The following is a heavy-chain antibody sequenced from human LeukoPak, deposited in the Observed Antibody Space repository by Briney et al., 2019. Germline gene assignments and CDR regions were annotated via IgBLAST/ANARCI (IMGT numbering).Heavy chain of an antibody. J-gene: IGHJ3*02. CDR2: IKQDGSEK. Sequence: GGSLRLSCAASGFTFSSYWMSWVRQAPGKGLEWVANIKQDGSEKYYVDSVKGRFTISRDNAKNSLYLQMNSLRAEDTAVYYCARWVRIVGASYDAFDIWGQGTMVTVSS. CDR1: GFTFSSYW. CDR3: ARWVRIVGASYDAFDI. D-gene: IGHD1-26*01. V-gene: IGHV3-7*01.